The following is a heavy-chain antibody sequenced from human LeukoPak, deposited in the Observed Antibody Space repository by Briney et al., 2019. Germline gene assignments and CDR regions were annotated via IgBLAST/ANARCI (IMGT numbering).Heavy chain of an antibody. J-gene: IGHJ6*03. CDR1: GGSISSGSYY. CDR3: AREMDRPLGIYYYYMDV. CDR2: IYTSGST. V-gene: IGHV4-61*02. D-gene: IGHD7-27*01. Sequence: PSQTLSLTCTVSGGSISSGSYYWSWIRQPAGKGLEWIGRIYTSGSTNYNPSLKSRVTISVDTSKNQFSLKLSSVTAADTAVYYCAREMDRPLGIYYYYMDVWGKGTTVTVSS.